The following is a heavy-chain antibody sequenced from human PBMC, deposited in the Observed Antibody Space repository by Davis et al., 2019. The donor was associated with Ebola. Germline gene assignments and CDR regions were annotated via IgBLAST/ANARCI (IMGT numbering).Heavy chain of an antibody. D-gene: IGHD6-13*01. Sequence: KVSCKGSGYSFTSYWIGWVRQMPGKGLEWMGIIYPGDSDTRYSPSFQGQVTISADKSISTAYLQWSSLKASDTAMYYCARWEAAALGAFDIWGQGTMVTVSS. V-gene: IGHV5-51*01. CDR2: IYPGDSDT. CDR1: GYSFTSYW. CDR3: ARWEAAALGAFDI. J-gene: IGHJ3*02.